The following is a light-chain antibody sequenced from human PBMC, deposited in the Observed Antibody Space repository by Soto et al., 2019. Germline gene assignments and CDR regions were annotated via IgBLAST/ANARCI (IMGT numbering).Light chain of an antibody. CDR3: QQTYSIPPLT. CDR1: QSISTN. V-gene: IGKV1-39*01. Sequence: DIQMTQSPSSLSAPVGDRVTITCRASQSISTNLNWYQEKSGKAPKLLIYAASFLKSGVPSRFSGSGSGTDFTLTISSLQPEDSATYYCQQTYSIPPLTFGQGTRLEIK. J-gene: IGKJ5*01. CDR2: AAS.